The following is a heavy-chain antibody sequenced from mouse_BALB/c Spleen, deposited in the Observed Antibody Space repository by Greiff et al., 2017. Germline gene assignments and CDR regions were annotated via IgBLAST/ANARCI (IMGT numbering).Heavy chain of an antibody. V-gene: IGHV3-2*02. CDR1: GYSITSDYA. J-gene: IGHJ3*01. Sequence: EVKLVESGPGLVKPSQSLSLTCTVTGYSITSDYAWNWIRQFPGNKLEWMGYISYSGSTSYNPSLKSRISITRDTSKNQFFLQLNSVTTEDTATYYCARSGADYYGSSYPFAYWGQGTLVTVSA. CDR2: ISYSGST. CDR3: ARSGADYYGSSYPFAY. D-gene: IGHD1-1*01.